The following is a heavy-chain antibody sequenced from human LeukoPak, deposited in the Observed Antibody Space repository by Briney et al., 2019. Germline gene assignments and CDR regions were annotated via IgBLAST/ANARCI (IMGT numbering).Heavy chain of an antibody. CDR3: ARAKAVAPNFDY. CDR1: GGSISSYY. D-gene: IGHD6-19*01. CDR2: IYYSGST. J-gene: IGHJ4*02. V-gene: IGHV4-59*01. Sequence: PSETLSLTCTVSGGSISSYYWSWIRQPPGKGLEWIGYIYYSGSTNYNPSLKSRVTISVDTSENQFSLKLSSVTAADTAVYYCARAKAVAPNFDYWGQGTLVTVSS.